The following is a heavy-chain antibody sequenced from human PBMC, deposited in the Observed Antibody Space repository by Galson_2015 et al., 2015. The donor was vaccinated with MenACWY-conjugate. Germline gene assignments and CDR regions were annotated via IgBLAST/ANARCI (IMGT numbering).Heavy chain of an antibody. J-gene: IGHJ4*02. CDR1: GFTFSSYA. D-gene: IGHD2-21*02. V-gene: IGHV3-23*03. Sequence: SLRLSCAASGFTFSSYAMSWVRQAPGKGLEWVSLIYVGGNTVNADSVKGRFTVSRDNSHNTLYLQMNSLRSEDTAFYYCAKGDTSVTAPYSWGQGTLVTVSS. CDR3: AKGDTSVTAPYS. CDR2: IYVGGNT.